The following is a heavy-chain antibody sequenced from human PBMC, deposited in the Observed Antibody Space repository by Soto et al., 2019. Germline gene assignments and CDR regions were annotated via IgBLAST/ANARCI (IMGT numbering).Heavy chain of an antibody. D-gene: IGHD3-9*01. CDR3: ARNVLRYFDWLQKSNWFDP. J-gene: IGHJ5*02. CDR1: GGSFSGYY. V-gene: IGHV4-34*01. CDR2: INHSGST. Sequence: SETLSLTCAVYGGSFSGYYWSWIRQPPGKGLEWIGEINHSGSTNYNPSLKSRVTISVDTSKNQFSLKLSSVTAADTAVYYCARNVLRYFDWLQKSNWFDPWGQGTLVTVSS.